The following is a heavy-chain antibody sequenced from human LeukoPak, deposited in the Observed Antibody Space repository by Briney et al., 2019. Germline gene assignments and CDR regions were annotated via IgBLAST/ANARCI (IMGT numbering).Heavy chain of an antibody. D-gene: IGHD3-10*01. V-gene: IGHV3-7*01. Sequence: GGSLRLSCVASGFTFSNYWMSWVRQAPGKGLEWVANINQDGSEKYDVDSAKGRFTISRDNAKNSLYLQMNSLRAEDTAVYYCARDRRGYYGTFYMDVWGKGTTVTISS. CDR2: INQDGSEK. CDR3: ARDRRGYYGTFYMDV. CDR1: GFTFSNYW. J-gene: IGHJ6*03.